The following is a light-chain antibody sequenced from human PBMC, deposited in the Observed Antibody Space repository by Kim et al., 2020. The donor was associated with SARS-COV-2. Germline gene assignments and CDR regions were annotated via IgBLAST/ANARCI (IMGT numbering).Light chain of an antibody. CDR2: WAS. J-gene: IGKJ4*01. Sequence: DIVMTQSPDSLAVSLGERATINCKSSQSVLYSSNNKNYLAWYQQKPGQPPKLLIYWASTRESGVPDRFSGSGSGTDFTLTISSLQAEDVAVYYCQQYYSTPQTFGGVTKLDI. V-gene: IGKV4-1*01. CDR3: QQYYSTPQT. CDR1: QSVLYSSNNKNY.